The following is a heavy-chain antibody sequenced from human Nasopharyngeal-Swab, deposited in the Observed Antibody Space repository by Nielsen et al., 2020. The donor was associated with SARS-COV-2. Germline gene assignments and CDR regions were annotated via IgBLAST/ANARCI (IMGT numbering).Heavy chain of an antibody. CDR1: GFTFSDYY. D-gene: IGHD2-2*01. J-gene: IGHJ6*02. CDR3: ARDLICSSTSCYSYGMDV. CDR2: ISSSGSTI. Sequence: GGSLRLSCAASGFTFSDYYMSWIRQAPGKGLEWVSSISSSGSTIYYADSVKGRFTISRDNAKNSLYLQMNSLRAEDTAVYYCARDLICSSTSCYSYGMDVWGQGTTVTVSS. V-gene: IGHV3-11*01.